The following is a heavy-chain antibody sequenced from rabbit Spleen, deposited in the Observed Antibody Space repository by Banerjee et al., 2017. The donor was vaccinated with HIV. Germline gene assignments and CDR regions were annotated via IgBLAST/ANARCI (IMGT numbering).Heavy chain of an antibody. CDR2: IYVNSGST. CDR1: GIDFSSWYY. D-gene: IGHD2-1*01. J-gene: IGHJ4*01. CDR3: ARGSATMTMVITGYYLSL. V-gene: IGHV1S40*01. Sequence: EESGGGLVKPGGTLTLTCKVSGIDFSSWYYMCWVRQAPGKGLELVGCIYVNSGSTWYASWAKGRFTISKTSSTTVTLQMTSLTAADTATYFCARGSATMTMVITGYYLSLWGPGTLVTVS.